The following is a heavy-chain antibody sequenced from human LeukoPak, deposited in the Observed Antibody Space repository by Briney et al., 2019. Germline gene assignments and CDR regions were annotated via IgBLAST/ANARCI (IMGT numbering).Heavy chain of an antibody. V-gene: IGHV3-21*01. J-gene: IGHJ4*02. CDR3: ARVTGLQLVQGLDY. Sequence: GASLRLSCAASGFTFSDHWMHWVRQAPGKGLEWVASLSSSSSSIYYADSVKGRFTISRDNAKNSLYLQMNSLRAEDTAVYYCARVTGLQLVQGLDYWGQGTLVTVSS. D-gene: IGHD6-13*01. CDR2: LSSSSSSI. CDR1: GFTFSDHW.